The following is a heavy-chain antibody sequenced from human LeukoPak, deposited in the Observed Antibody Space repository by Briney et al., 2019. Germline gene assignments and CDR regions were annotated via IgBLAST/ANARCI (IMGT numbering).Heavy chain of an antibody. D-gene: IGHD4-23*01. CDR2: IYYSGST. CDR1: GGSISSGGYY. J-gene: IGHJ6*03. V-gene: IGHV4-31*03. Sequence: PSQTLSLTCTVSGGSISSGGYYWSWIRQHPGKGLEWIGYIYYSGSTYYNPSLKSRVTISVDTSKNQFSLKLSPVTAADTAVYYCARRPRVGYYMDVWGKGTTVTVSS. CDR3: ARRPRVGYYMDV.